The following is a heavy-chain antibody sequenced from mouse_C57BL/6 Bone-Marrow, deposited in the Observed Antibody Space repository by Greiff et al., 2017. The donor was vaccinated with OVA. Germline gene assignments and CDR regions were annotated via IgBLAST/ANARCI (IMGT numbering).Heavy chain of an antibody. J-gene: IGHJ3*01. V-gene: IGHV1-7*01. CDR2: INPSSGYT. D-gene: IGHD4-1*02. CDR3: ARVLNWDVDAY. Sequence: QVQLQQPGAELVKPGASVKLSCKASGYTFTSYWMHWVKQRPGQGLEWIGYINPSSGYTKYNQKFKDKATLTADKSSSTAYMQLSSLTYEDSAVYYCARVLNWDVDAYWGQGTLVTVSA. CDR1: GYTFTSYW.